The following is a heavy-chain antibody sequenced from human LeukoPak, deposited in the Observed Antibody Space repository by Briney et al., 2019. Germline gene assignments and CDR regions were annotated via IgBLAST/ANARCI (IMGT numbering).Heavy chain of an antibody. Sequence: PSETLSLTCTVSGGSISSYYWSWIRQPAGKGLEWIGRIYTSGSTNYNPSLKSRVTMSVDTSKNQFSLELSSVTAADTAVYYCARDDWYSSSWPGAFDIWGQGTMVTVSS. V-gene: IGHV4-4*07. D-gene: IGHD6-13*01. CDR1: GGSISSYY. CDR2: IYTSGST. J-gene: IGHJ3*02. CDR3: ARDDWYSSSWPGAFDI.